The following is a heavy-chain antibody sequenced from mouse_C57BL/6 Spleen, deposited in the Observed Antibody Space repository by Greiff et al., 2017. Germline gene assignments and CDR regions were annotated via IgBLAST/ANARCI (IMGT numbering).Heavy chain of an antibody. CDR3: ARGGRGLFDY. CDR2: ISDGGSYT. J-gene: IGHJ2*01. V-gene: IGHV5-4*03. D-gene: IGHD3-3*01. CDR1: GFTFSSYA. Sequence: EVKVVESGGGLVKPGGSLKLSCAASGFTFSSYAMSWVRQTPEKRLEWVATISDGGSYTYYPDNVKGRFTISRDNAKNNLYLQMSHLKSEDTAMYYCARGGRGLFDYWGQGTTLTVSS.